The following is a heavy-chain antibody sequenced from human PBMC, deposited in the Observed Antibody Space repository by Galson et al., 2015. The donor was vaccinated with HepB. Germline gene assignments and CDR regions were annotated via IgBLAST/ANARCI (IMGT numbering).Heavy chain of an antibody. Sequence: SLRLSCAVSGLTFSDYYMSWVRQAPGKGLEWIAYISKNSRFTNYADSVKGRFTISRDNAKNSLHLQLNSLRVEDTAVYYCVTAMVNYDYWGQETLVIVSS. CDR3: VTAMVNYDY. CDR1: GLTFSDYY. D-gene: IGHD5-18*01. CDR2: ISKNSRFT. V-gene: IGHV3-11*06. J-gene: IGHJ4*02.